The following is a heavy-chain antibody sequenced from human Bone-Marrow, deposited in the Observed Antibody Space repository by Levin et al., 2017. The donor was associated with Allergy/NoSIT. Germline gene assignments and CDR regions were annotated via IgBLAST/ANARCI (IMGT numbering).Heavy chain of an antibody. CDR2: IKPDGNKK. CDR1: GFTFSNYW. Sequence: PGGSLRLSCTASGFTFSNYWMSWVRQSPGKGLEWVANIKPDGNKKEYADSVQGRFTISRDNAKKSLYLQMNSLRAEDTAVYYCARDYYGWASYDYWGQGTLVTVSS. D-gene: IGHD3-10*01. J-gene: IGHJ4*02. CDR3: ARDYYGWASYDY. V-gene: IGHV3-7*04.